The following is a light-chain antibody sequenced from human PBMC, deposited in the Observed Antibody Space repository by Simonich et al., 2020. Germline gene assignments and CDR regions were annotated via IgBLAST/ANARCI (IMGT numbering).Light chain of an antibody. CDR2: WAS. V-gene: IGKV4-1*01. J-gene: IGKJ1*01. CDR1: QRVLYSSNNKYY. Sequence: DIVMTQSPDSLAVSLGESATIICKSSQRVLYSSNNKYYLAWYQQKPGQPPKLIIYWASTRESGGPDRFSGSGSGTDFTLTISSRQAEDVAVYYCQQYYSTPTWTFGQGTKVEIK. CDR3: QQYYSTPTWT.